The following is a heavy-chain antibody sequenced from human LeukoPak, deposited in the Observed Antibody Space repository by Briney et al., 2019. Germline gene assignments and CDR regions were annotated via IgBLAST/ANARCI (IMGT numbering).Heavy chain of an antibody. CDR2: ISYDGSNE. J-gene: IGHJ5*02. CDR1: GFTFSSYV. V-gene: IGHV3-30*04. Sequence: GGSLRLSCAASGFTFSSYVMHWVRQAPGKGLEWVAIISYDGSNEYYADSVKGRFTISRDNSKNTLYLQMNSLRAEDTAVYYCAKPHTYDSSGYGVTRFDPWGQGTLVTVSS. D-gene: IGHD3-22*01. CDR3: AKPHTYDSSGYGVTRFDP.